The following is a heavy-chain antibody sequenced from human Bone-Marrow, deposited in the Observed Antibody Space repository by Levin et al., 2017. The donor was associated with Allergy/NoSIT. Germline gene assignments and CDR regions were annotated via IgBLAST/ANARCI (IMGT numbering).Heavy chain of an antibody. V-gene: IGHV1-2*02. CDR1: GSTFSDHY. Sequence: SGESLKISCKASGSTFSDHYMHWVRQAPGQGLEWMGWINPQTGTTKYAQKFQGRVTMTRDTSVSTAYMELSRLRSDDTAVYYCARDWGQCSVSSCFENWFDTWGQGTLVTVSS. CDR3: ARDWGQCSVSSCFENWFDT. CDR2: INPQTGTT. J-gene: IGHJ5*02. D-gene: IGHD2-2*01.